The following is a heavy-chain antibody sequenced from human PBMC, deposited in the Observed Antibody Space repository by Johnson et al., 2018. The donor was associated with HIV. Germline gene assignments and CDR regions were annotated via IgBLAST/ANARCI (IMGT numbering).Heavy chain of an antibody. CDR1: GFTFSSYA. CDR2: ISYDGSNK. V-gene: IGHV3-30-3*01. Sequence: QVQLVESGGGVVQPGRSLRLSCAASGFTFSSYAMHWVRQAPGKGLEWVAVISYDGSNKYYADSVKGRFTISRDNSKNTLYLQMNSLRAEDTALYYCARALTMFRGVISDALDIWGQGTMVTVSS. D-gene: IGHD3-10*01. J-gene: IGHJ3*02. CDR3: ARALTMFRGVISDALDI.